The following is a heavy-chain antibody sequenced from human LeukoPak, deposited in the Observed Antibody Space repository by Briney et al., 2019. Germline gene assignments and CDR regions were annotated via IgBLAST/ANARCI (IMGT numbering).Heavy chain of an antibody. CDR3: AKHEPGGVIVPFDF. D-gene: IGHD3-16*02. V-gene: IGHV3-23*01. CDR2: ISGSGGST. J-gene: IGHJ4*02. Sequence: PGGSLRLSCAASGFTFSSYAMSWVRQAPGKGLEWVSGISGSGGSTYHADSVKGRFTISRDNSKDTLFLQMNSLRAEDTAVYYCAKHEPGGVIVPFDFWGREPWSPSPQ. CDR1: GFTFSSYA.